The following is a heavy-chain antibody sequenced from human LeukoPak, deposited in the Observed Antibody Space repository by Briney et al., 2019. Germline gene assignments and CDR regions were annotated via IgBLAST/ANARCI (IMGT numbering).Heavy chain of an antibody. CDR1: GYTFTSYD. D-gene: IGHD3-10*01. J-gene: IGHJ6*03. V-gene: IGHV1-8*01. Sequence: ASVKVSCKASGYTFTSYDINWVRQATGQGLEWMGWMNPNSGNTGYAQKFQGRVTMTRNTPISTAYMELSSLRSEDTAAYYCARGIVGCGSGSHNYFFYYFMDVWGKGTTVTISS. CDR2: MNPNSGNT. CDR3: ARGIVGCGSGSHNYFFYYFMDV.